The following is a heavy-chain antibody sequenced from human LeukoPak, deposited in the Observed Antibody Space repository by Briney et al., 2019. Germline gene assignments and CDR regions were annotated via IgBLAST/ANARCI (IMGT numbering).Heavy chain of an antibody. CDR1: GYTFTGYY. CDR2: INPSGGST. J-gene: IGHJ4*02. D-gene: IGHD3-22*01. Sequence: ASVKVSCKASGYTFTGYYMHWVRQAPGQGLEQMGIINPSGGSTSYAQKFQGRVTMTRDMSTSTVYMELSSLRSEDTAVYYCARGDSSGFPSGYWGQGTLVTVSS. V-gene: IGHV1-46*01. CDR3: ARGDSSGFPSGY.